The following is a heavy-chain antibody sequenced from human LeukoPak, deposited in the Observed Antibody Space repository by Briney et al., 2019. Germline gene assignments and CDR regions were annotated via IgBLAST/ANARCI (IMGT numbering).Heavy chain of an antibody. CDR2: IYYSGST. D-gene: IGHD5-18*01. V-gene: IGHV4-39*07. J-gene: IGHJ4*02. Sequence: PSETLSLTCTVSGGSISSSSYYWGWIRQPPGKGLEWIGSIYYSGSTYYNPSLKSRVTISVDTSKNQFSLKLSSVTAADTAVYYCAREMRYQLLLPRGYSYGSDYWGQGTLVTASS. CDR3: AREMRYQLLLPRGYSYGSDY. CDR1: GGSISSSSYY.